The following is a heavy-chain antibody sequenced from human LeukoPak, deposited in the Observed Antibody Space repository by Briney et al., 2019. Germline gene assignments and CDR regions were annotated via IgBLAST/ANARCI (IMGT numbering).Heavy chain of an antibody. J-gene: IGHJ4*02. Sequence: GGSLRLSCAASGFTFTNNFMSWVRQVPGKGLEWVANIKKDGSEKYYVDSVKGRFTISRDNARPSLYLQMNSLRAEDTAVYYCARGLSGVTGYTYGRGIDYWGQGTLVTVSS. CDR1: GFTFTNNF. CDR2: IKKDGSEK. CDR3: ARGLSGVTGYTYGRGIDY. V-gene: IGHV3-7*01. D-gene: IGHD5-18*01.